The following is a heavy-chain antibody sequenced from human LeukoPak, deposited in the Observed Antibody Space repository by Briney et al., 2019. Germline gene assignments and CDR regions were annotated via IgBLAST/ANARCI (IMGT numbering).Heavy chain of an antibody. CDR2: ISSSSSYI. V-gene: IGHV3-21*01. D-gene: IGHD1-1*01. Sequence: PGGSLRLSCAASGFTSSSYSMNWVPQAPGKGLEWVSSISSSSSYIYYADSVKGRFTISRDNAKNSLYLQMNSLRAEDTAVYYCVRDQTNDSHFDYSGQGTLVTVSS. CDR1: GFTSSSYS. J-gene: IGHJ4*02. CDR3: VRDQTNDSHFDY.